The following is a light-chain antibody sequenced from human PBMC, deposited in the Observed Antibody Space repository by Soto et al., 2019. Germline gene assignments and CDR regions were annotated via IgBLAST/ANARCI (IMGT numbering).Light chain of an antibody. Sequence: ENRVTQSPGTLSLSPGERATLSCRASQSIGTNYVAWFQQKPGQAPTLLIYAASRRATGIPDRFSGSGSGTEFTLTISRLEPEDFAVYFCQQYSSTPRTFGQGTKV. CDR1: QSIGTNY. CDR2: AAS. J-gene: IGKJ1*01. CDR3: QQYSSTPRT. V-gene: IGKV3-20*01.